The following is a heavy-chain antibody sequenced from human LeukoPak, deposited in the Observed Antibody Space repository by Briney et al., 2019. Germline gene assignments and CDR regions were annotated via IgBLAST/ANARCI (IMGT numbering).Heavy chain of an antibody. V-gene: IGHV3-53*01. CDR1: GFTVSSIH. J-gene: IGHJ4*02. Sequence: GGSLRLSCAASGFTVSSIHMVWVRQAPGKGLEWVSVTYTGGNSYYADSVKGRFIISRDNAKNTLYLQMNSLRAEDTAVYYCLRDLNWSLDQWGQGTLVTVSS. CDR2: TYTGGNS. CDR3: LRDLNWSLDQ. D-gene: IGHD1-20*01.